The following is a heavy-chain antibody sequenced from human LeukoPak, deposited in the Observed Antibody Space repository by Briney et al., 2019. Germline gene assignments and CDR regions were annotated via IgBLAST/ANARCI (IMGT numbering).Heavy chain of an antibody. V-gene: IGHV3-30*18. Sequence: PGGSLRLSCAASGFTFSTYGMHWVRQAPGKGLEWVAVIAYDGSSQFHADSVKGRFVISRDNSKNILFLQMNSLRGEDAAAYYCVKEGTPRSCTWYDSWGQGTLVTVSS. CDR2: IAYDGSSQ. D-gene: IGHD2-15*01. CDR3: VKEGTPRSCTWYDS. J-gene: IGHJ5*01. CDR1: GFTFSTYG.